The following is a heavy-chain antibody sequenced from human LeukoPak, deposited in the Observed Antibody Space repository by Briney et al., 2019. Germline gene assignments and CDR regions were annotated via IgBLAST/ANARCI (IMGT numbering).Heavy chain of an antibody. D-gene: IGHD5-18*01. CDR2: IKQDGSEK. Sequence: PGGSLRLSCAASGFTFSSYWMSWVRQAPGKGLEWVANIKQDGSEKYYVDSVKGRFTISRDNAKNSLYLQMNSLRAEDTAVYYCARDRADGYNYGDSFDYWGQGTLVTVSS. J-gene: IGHJ4*02. V-gene: IGHV3-7*01. CDR3: ARDRADGYNYGDSFDY. CDR1: GFTFSSYW.